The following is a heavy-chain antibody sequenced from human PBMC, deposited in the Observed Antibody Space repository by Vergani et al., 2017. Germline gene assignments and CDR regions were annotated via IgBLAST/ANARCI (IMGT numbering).Heavy chain of an antibody. CDR2: IKSKADGATT. J-gene: IGHJ4*02. Sequence: EVQLVESGGGLVKPGGSLRLSCAASGFTFSNAWMSWVRQAPGKGLEWVGRIKSKADGATTDYAAPVKGRFTISRDDSKNTLYLQMNSLKTEDTAVYYCTTFCLTGTICDYWGQGTLVTVSS. CDR3: TTFCLTGTICDY. V-gene: IGHV3-15*01. CDR1: GFTFSNAW. D-gene: IGHD1-20*01.